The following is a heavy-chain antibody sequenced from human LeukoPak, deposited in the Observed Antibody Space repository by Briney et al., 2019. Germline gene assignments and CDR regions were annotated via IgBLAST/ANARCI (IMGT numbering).Heavy chain of an antibody. CDR2: IYSSGHTI. J-gene: IGHJ4*02. D-gene: IGHD3-22*01. CDR1: GFAFSSYE. V-gene: IGHV3-48*03. Sequence: PGGSLRLSCTASGFAFSSYEMNWVRQAPGKGLEWVSYIYSSGHTIYYADSVKGRFTISRDNAKDSLYLQMNSLRAEDTAVYYCARSSGSYRPMGYWGQGTLVTVSS. CDR3: ARSSGSYRPMGY.